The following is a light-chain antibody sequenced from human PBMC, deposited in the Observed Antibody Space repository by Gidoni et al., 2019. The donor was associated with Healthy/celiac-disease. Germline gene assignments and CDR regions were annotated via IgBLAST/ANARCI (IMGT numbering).Light chain of an antibody. J-gene: IGKJ2*01. CDR1: QSISSY. CDR2: AAS. Sequence: DIQMTQSPSSLSASVGDRVTITCRASQSISSYLNWYQQKPGKPPKLLIYAASSLQSGVPSRFSGSGSGTDFTLTISSLQPEDFATYYCQQSYSTPYTFGQXTKLEIK. V-gene: IGKV1-39*01. CDR3: QQSYSTPYT.